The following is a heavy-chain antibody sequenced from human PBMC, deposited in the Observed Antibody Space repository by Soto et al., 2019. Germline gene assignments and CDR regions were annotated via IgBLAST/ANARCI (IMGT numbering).Heavy chain of an antibody. J-gene: IGHJ4*02. V-gene: IGHV4-61*01. D-gene: IGHD3-22*01. CDR1: GGSVSGGSYY. Sequence: SETLSLTCTVSGGSVSGGSYYWSWIRQPPGKGLEWIGYIYSSGGSNYSPSLKSRVTISVDTSKNQFTLKLRSVTAADTAVYYCVREANYYDSSGYWDDYWGQGILVTVSS. CDR2: IYSSGGS. CDR3: VREANYYDSSGYWDDY.